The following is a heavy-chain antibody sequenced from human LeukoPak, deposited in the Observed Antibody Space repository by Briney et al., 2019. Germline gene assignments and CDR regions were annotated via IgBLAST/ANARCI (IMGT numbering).Heavy chain of an antibody. CDR1: GFTFSSYA. Sequence: QPGGSLRPSCAASGFTFSSYAMSWVRQAPGKGLEWVSTITANSGSTYYADSVKGRFTISRDNSKNTLYLQTNSLRAEDTAVYYCAKTAGGSYPPSSLDYWGQGTLVTVSS. CDR3: AKTAGGSYPPSSLDY. CDR2: ITANSGST. J-gene: IGHJ4*02. V-gene: IGHV3-23*01. D-gene: IGHD1-26*01.